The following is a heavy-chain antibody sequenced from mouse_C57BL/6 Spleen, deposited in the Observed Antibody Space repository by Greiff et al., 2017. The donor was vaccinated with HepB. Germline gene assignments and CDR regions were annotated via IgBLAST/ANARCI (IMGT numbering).Heavy chain of an antibody. Sequence: QVQLKESGAELVKPGASVKISCKASGYAFSSYWMNWVKQRPGKGLEWIGQIYPGDGDTNYNGKFKGKATLTADKSSSTASIQLSSLSSEDSAVYFCARSWVITTVVATGYFDVWGTGTTVTVSS. CDR3: ARSWVITTVVATGYFDV. V-gene: IGHV1-80*01. J-gene: IGHJ1*03. CDR1: GYAFSSYW. D-gene: IGHD1-1*01. CDR2: IYPGDGDT.